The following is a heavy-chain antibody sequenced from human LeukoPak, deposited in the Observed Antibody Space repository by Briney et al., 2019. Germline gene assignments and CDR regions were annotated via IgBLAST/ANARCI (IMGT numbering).Heavy chain of an antibody. D-gene: IGHD6-19*01. CDR3: AKSSGWTGWFFDY. V-gene: IGHV3-23*01. J-gene: IGHJ4*02. CDR1: GFTFSSYA. CDR2: ISKSGDST. Sequence: GGSLRLSCAASGFTFSSYAISWVRQAPGKGLEWVSAISKSGDSTYYADSVKGRFTISRDNSKNTIYLQMNSLRVEDTAVYYCAKSSGWTGWFFDYWGQGTVVTVSS.